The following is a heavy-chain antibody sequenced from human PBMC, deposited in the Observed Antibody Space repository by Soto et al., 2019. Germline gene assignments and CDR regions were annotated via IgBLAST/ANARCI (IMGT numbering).Heavy chain of an antibody. V-gene: IGHV4-34*01. CDR3: ARFGKGLITMVRGAKDYYYYGMDV. J-gene: IGHJ6*02. CDR1: GGSFSGYY. CDR2: INHSGST. D-gene: IGHD3-10*01. Sequence: SETLSLTCAVYGGSFSGYYWSWIRQPPGKGLEWIGEINHSGSTNYNPSLKSRVTISVDTSKNQFSLKLSSVTAADTAVYYCARFGKGLITMVRGAKDYYYYGMDVWGQGMTVT.